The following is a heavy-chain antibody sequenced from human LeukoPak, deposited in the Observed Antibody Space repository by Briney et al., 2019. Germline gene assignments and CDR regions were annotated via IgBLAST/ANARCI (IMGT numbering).Heavy chain of an antibody. D-gene: IGHD3-10*01. CDR2: MYHSGST. V-gene: IGHV4-38-2*02. CDR1: NYSISTDYY. Sequence: SETLSLTCTVSNYSISTDYYWGWIRQPPGKGLEWIGTMYHSGSTNYNPSLKSRVTISVDTSKNQFSLKLSSVTAADTAVYYCASSPGSYAFDIWGQGTMVTVSS. J-gene: IGHJ3*02. CDR3: ASSPGSYAFDI.